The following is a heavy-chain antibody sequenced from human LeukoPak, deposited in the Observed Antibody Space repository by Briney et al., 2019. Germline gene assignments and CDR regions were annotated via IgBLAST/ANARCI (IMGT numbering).Heavy chain of an antibody. CDR3: ARGRPHGNDY. CDR1: GFTFSSYW. D-gene: IGHD4-23*01. V-gene: IGHV3-74*03. J-gene: IGHJ4*02. Sequence: GGSLRLSCAASGFTFSSYWMNWVRQAPGKGLVWVSRIASDGSRTTYADSVKGRFSISRDNTKNTLYLQMNSLRDADTTVYYCARGRPHGNDYWGQGTLVTVSS. CDR2: IASDGSRT.